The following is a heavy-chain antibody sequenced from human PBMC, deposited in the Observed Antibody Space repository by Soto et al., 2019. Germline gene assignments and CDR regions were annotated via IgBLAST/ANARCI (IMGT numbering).Heavy chain of an antibody. D-gene: IGHD1-1*01. J-gene: IGHJ6*01. Sequence: EVQLLESGGDLVQRGGSLRLSCAASGFIFSDYAMSWVRQAPGKGLEWVSGISSSGATTYYPASVKGWSTISRDNTKNTLYLQMNGLRDGDTAVYYCAKGGIPRVDNVPKVDVDLWG. CDR3: AKGGIPRVDNVPKVDVDL. CDR2: ISSSGATT. V-gene: IGHV3-23*01. CDR1: GFIFSDYA.